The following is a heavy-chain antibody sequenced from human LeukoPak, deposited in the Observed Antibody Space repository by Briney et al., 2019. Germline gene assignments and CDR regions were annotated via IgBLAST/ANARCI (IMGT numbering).Heavy chain of an antibody. CDR2: ISSTSTYI. CDR1: GFTFSGYS. D-gene: IGHD1-26*01. J-gene: IGHJ4*02. Sequence: GGSLRLSCAASGFTFSGYSMNWVRQAPGRGLEWVSSISSTSTYIDYADSVKGRFTISRDNAKNSLYLQMNSLRAEDTALYYCARGGSGSYSDYWGQGTLVTVSS. V-gene: IGHV3-21*04. CDR3: ARGGSGSYSDY.